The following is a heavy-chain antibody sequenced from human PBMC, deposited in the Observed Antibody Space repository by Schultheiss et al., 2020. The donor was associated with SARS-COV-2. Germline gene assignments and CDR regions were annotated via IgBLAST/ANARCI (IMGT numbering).Heavy chain of an antibody. CDR2: ITSRSSTI. D-gene: IGHD5-24*01. V-gene: IGHV3-48*01. CDR1: GFSFSNYW. CDR3: AREARDGYA. Sequence: GESLKISCAASGFSFSNYWMHWVRQAPGKGLVWVSYITSRSSTIHYADSVKGRFTISRDNAKNSLHLQMNSLRVEDTAVYSCAREARDGYAWGQGILVTVSS. J-gene: IGHJ4*02.